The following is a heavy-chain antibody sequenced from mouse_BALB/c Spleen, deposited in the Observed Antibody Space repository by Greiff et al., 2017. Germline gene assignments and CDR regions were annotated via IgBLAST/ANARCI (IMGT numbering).Heavy chain of an antibody. Sequence: VQLQQSGAELVKPGASVKLSCTASGFNIKDTYMHWVKQRPEQGLEWIGRIDPANGNTKYDPKFQGKATITADTSSNTAYLQLSSLTSEDTAVYYCARSDYGNYVFMDYWGQGTSVTVSS. D-gene: IGHD2-1*01. CDR2: IDPANGNT. CDR3: ARSDYGNYVFMDY. V-gene: IGHV14-3*02. CDR1: GFNIKDTY. J-gene: IGHJ4*01.